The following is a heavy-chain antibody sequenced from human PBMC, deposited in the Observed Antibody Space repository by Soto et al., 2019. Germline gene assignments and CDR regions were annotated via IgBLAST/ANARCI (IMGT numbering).Heavy chain of an antibody. D-gene: IGHD6-13*01. CDR1: GFTFSSYA. V-gene: IGHV3-23*01. J-gene: IGHJ3*02. Sequence: GGSLRLSCAASGFTFSSYAMSWVRQAPGKGLEWVSAISGSGGSTYYADSVKGRFTISRDNSKNTLYLQMNSLRAEDTAVYYCAKVLVRGSWYSRAAFDIWGQGTMVTVSS. CDR3: AKVLVRGSWYSRAAFDI. CDR2: ISGSGGST.